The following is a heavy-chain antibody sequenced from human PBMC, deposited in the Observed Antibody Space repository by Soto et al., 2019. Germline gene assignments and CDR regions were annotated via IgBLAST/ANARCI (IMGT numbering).Heavy chain of an antibody. V-gene: IGHV4-34*01. CDR3: ARGGRGGYYYGMDV. CDR2: INHSGST. Sequence: PSEALSLTCAVYVGSFSGYYWSWIRQPPGKGLEWIGEINHSGSTNYNPSLKSRVTISVGTSKNQFSLKLSSVTAADTAVYYCARGGRGGYYYGMDVWGQGTTVTVSS. J-gene: IGHJ6*02. D-gene: IGHD1-26*01. CDR1: VGSFSGYY.